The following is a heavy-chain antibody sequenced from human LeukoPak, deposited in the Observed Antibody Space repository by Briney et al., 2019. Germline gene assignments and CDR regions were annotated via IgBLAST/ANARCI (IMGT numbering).Heavy chain of an antibody. J-gene: IGHJ4*02. V-gene: IGHV4-59*01. CDR2: THDSRTT. CDR1: GYSISGDY. CDR3: ARGGASSRYFDY. D-gene: IGHD2-2*01. Sequence: SETLSLTCTVSGYSISGDYWSWIRQPPGKGLEWIGWTHDSRTTNYNPSLKSRVTMSVDTSKNQFSLKLSSVTAADTAVYYCARGGASSRYFDYWGQGTLVTVSS.